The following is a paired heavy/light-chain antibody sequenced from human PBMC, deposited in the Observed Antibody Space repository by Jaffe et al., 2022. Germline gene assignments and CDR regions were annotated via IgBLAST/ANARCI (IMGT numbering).Heavy chain of an antibody. D-gene: IGHD6-13*01. Sequence: EVHLVESGGGLVQPGGSLRLSCAASGLTFSMYWMHWVRQAPGKGLVWVSRINGDGSSTTYADSVKGRFTISRDNAKNTVYLQMNSLRAEDTAVYYCVRGVGVSSSWPGYNWFDPWGQGTLVTVSS. V-gene: IGHV3-74*01. CDR1: GLTFSMYW. J-gene: IGHJ5*02. CDR3: VRGVGVSSSWPGYNWFDP. CDR2: INGDGSST.
Light chain of an antibody. J-gene: IGKJ4*01. CDR1: QNVLYSSNNKNY. CDR3: QQYYSIPLT. V-gene: IGKV4-1*01. Sequence: DIVMTQSPDSLAVSLGERATINCKSSQNVLYSSNNKNYLAWYQQKPGQPPKLLIYWASTRESGVPDRFSGSGSGTDFTLTISSLQAEDVAVYYCQQYYSIPLTFGGGTKVEIK. CDR2: WAS.